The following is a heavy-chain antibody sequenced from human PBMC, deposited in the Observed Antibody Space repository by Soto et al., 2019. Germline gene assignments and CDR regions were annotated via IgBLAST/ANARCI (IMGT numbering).Heavy chain of an antibody. CDR3: AHSIAPRLFDW. V-gene: IGHV2-5*02. CDR1: GFSLSTSGVG. D-gene: IGHD2-15*01. J-gene: IGHJ4*02. CDR2: IYWDDDK. Sequence: QITLRESGPTLVKPTQTLTLTCTFSGFSLSTSGVGVGWIRQPPGKALEWLARIYWDDDKRYSPSLNSRLTITNDTPKVQVLLALTAMDCVDTATYYCAHSIAPRLFDWWGQGSLVTVS.